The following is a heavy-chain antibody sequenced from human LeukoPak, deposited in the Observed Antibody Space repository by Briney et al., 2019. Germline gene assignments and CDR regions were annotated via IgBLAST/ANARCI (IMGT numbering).Heavy chain of an antibody. Sequence: ASVKVSCKASGGTFSSYAISWVRQAPGQGLEWMGGFDPEDGEAIYAQKFQGRVTMTEDASTDTAYMELSSLRSGDTAVYYCATARYSGYAYFDYWGQGILVTVSS. J-gene: IGHJ4*02. V-gene: IGHV1-24*01. D-gene: IGHD5-12*01. CDR2: FDPEDGEA. CDR1: GGTFSSYA. CDR3: ATARYSGYAYFDY.